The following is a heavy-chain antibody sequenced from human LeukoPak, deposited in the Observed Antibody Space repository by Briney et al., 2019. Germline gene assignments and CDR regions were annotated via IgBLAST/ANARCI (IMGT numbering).Heavy chain of an antibody. V-gene: IGHV3-23*01. CDR2: ISGSGGST. J-gene: IGHJ6*03. CDR3: ARDRGNQRGYYYYYMDV. Sequence: PGGTLRLSCAASGFTFSSYGMNWVRQAPGKGLEWVSGISGSGGSTYYADSVKGRFTISRDNSKNTLYLQMNSLRAEDTAVYYCARDRGNQRGYYYYYMDVWGKGTTVTVSS. D-gene: IGHD1-14*01. CDR1: GFTFSSYG.